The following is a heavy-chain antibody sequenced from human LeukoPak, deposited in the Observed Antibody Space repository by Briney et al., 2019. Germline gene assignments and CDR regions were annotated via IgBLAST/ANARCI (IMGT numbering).Heavy chain of an antibody. CDR2: IYYSGST. CDR1: GGSISSYY. V-gene: IGHV4-59*01. D-gene: IGHD3-22*01. CDR3: ARVTGYMIEDYFDY. Sequence: SETLSLTCTVSGGSISSYYWSWIRQPPGKGLEWIGYIYYSGSTNYNPSLKSRVTISVDTSKNQFSLRLSSVTAADTAVYYCARVTGYMIEDYFDYWGQGILVTVSS. J-gene: IGHJ4*02.